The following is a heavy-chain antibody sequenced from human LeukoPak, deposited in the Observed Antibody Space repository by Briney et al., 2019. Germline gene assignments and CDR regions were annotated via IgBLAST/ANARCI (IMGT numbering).Heavy chain of an antibody. V-gene: IGHV1-46*01. CDR1: GYTLTSYY. Sequence: GASVKVSCKASGYTLTSYYIHWLRQAPGQGLEWMGIINPGGGSTDYAQKFQGRVTMTRDASTSTVYMELSSLRFEDTAVYYCARDWGIEGRDIPVAGRSDHYFGLDVWGQGTTVTVSS. CDR2: INPGGGST. CDR3: ARDWGIEGRDIPVAGRSDHYFGLDV. D-gene: IGHD6-19*01. J-gene: IGHJ6*02.